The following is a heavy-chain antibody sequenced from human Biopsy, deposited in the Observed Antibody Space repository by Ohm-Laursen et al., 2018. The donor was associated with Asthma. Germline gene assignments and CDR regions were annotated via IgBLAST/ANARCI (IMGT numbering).Heavy chain of an antibody. CDR1: GFTFGDYW. Sequence: SLRLSCAASGFTFGDYWMSWVRQVPGKGLEWVANIKRDGTEKNHVDSLKGRVTISIDNAKNSLYLQMNSLRAEDTAVYYCARTFHFWSPYHAEHYQLWGQGTLVTVSS. D-gene: IGHD3-3*02. CDR2: IKRDGTEK. CDR3: ARTFHFWSPYHAEHYQL. J-gene: IGHJ1*01. V-gene: IGHV3-7*01.